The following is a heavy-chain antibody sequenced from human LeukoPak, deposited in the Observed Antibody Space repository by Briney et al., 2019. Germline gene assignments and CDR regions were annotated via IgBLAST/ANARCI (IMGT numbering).Heavy chain of an antibody. CDR1: GYTFTDYF. Sequence: ASVKVSCKASGYTFTDYFIHEMRQAPRQGLEWMGWVSPNIGATNYAQRFQGRVTMTWDTSISTAYLEVSRLTSDDTALYYCATNYGGTSKFFDYWGQGTLVTASS. V-gene: IGHV1-2*02. D-gene: IGHD4-23*01. CDR3: ATNYGGTSKFFDY. J-gene: IGHJ4*02. CDR2: VSPNIGAT.